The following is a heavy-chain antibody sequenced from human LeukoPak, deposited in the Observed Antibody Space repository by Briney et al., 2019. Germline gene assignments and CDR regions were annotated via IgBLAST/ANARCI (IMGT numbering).Heavy chain of an antibody. CDR3: VRDFPGSSSVDY. Sequence: PGGSLRLSCAASGFTFSSYAMTWVRQAPGKGLEWVSVISGSGVTTFYADSVKGRFTISRDNTKNSLYLQMNSLRAEDTAVYYCVRDFPGSSSVDYWGQGTLVTVSS. D-gene: IGHD6-6*01. J-gene: IGHJ4*02. CDR1: GFTFSSYA. CDR2: ISGSGVTT. V-gene: IGHV3-23*01.